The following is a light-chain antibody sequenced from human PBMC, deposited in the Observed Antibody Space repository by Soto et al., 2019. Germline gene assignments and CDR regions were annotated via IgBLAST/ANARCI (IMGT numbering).Light chain of an antibody. J-gene: IGLJ2*01. CDR3: SSYAGSNIFLI. Sequence: QSVLTQPPSASGSPGQSVTISCTGTYSDVGGYNFVSWYQHHPGKAPKLLIYEVYKRASGVPDRFSGFKSGNTASLTVSGLQAEDEANYYCSSYAGSNIFLIFGGGTKLTVL. CDR1: YSDVGGYNF. CDR2: EVY. V-gene: IGLV2-8*01.